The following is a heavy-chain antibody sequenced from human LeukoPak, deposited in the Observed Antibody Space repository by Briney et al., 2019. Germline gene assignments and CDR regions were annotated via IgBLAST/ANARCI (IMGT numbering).Heavy chain of an antibody. CDR3: AREYPGHYYDSSGYYSNDALDI. CDR1: GFTFSSYG. CDR2: ISGSGGST. V-gene: IGHV3-23*01. J-gene: IGHJ3*02. D-gene: IGHD3-22*01. Sequence: PGGSLRLSCAASGFTFSSYGMSWVRQAPGKGLEWVSAISGSGGSTYYADSVKGRFTISRDNSKNTLFLQMNSLRAEDTAVYYCAREYPGHYYDSSGYYSNDALDIWGQGTMVTVS.